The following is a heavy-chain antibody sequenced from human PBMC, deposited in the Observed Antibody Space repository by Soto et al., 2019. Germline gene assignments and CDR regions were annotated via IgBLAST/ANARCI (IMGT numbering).Heavy chain of an antibody. CDR2: INHSGST. D-gene: IGHD3-3*01. Sequence: SETLSLTGAVYGGSFSGYYWSWIRQPPGKGLEWIGEINHSGSTNYNPSLKSRVTISVDTSKNQFSLKLSSVTAADTAVYYCARSPHLYYDFWSGYYVPYGMDVWGQGTTVTVSS. CDR1: GGSFSGYY. V-gene: IGHV4-34*01. CDR3: ARSPHLYYDFWSGYYVPYGMDV. J-gene: IGHJ6*02.